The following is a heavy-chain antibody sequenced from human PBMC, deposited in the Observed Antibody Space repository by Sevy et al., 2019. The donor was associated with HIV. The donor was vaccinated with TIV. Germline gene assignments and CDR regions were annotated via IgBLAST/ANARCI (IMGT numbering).Heavy chain of an antibody. V-gene: IGHV4-31*03. J-gene: IGHJ5*02. D-gene: IGHD3-3*01. Sequence: SETLSLTCTVSGGSISSGGYYWSWIRQHPGKGLEWIGYIYYSGSTYYNPSLKSRVTISVDTSKNQFSLKLSSVTAADTAVYYWARLRFLEWLPPLMVFDPWGQGTLVTVSS. CDR3: ARLRFLEWLPPLMVFDP. CDR2: IYYSGST. CDR1: GGSISSGGYY.